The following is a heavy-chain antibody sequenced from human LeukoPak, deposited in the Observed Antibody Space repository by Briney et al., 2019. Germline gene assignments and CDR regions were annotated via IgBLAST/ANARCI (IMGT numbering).Heavy chain of an antibody. V-gene: IGHV3-15*01. CDR3: AKDSDGSGWYRPPLDY. J-gene: IGHJ4*02. CDR2: IKSKTDGGTT. Sequence: GGSLRLSCAASGFTFSNAWMSWVRQAPGKGLEWVGRIKSKTDGGTTDYAAPVKGRFTISRDDSKNTLYLQMNSLKTEDTAVYYCAKDSDGSGWYRPPLDYWGQGTLVTVSS. D-gene: IGHD6-19*01. CDR1: GFTFSNAW.